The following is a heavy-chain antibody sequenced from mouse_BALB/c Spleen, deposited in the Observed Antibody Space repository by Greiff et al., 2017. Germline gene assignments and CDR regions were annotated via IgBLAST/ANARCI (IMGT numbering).Heavy chain of an antibody. CDR1: GFTFSDYY. J-gene: IGHJ4*01. D-gene: IGHD2-2*01. Sequence: EVMLVESGGGLVKPGGSLKLSCAASGFTFSDYYMYWVRQTPEKRLEWVATISDGGSYTYYPDSVKGRFTISRDNAKNNLYLQMSSLKSEDTAMYYWARGGYGYGDGYAMDDWGQGTSVTVSS. CDR2: ISDGGSYT. V-gene: IGHV5-4*02. CDR3: ARGGYGYGDGYAMDD.